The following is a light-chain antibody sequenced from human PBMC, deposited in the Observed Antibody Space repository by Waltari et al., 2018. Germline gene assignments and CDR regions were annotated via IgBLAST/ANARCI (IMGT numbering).Light chain of an antibody. Sequence: QSALTQPRSVSGSPGQSVTIPCTGTRSDVGAYDYVPWYQQRPGQAPKPIIYDVTERPPGVPDRFSGSKSDNKASLTISGLQADDEADYYCCSYAGRYTNYVFGSGTKVTVL. CDR1: RSDVGAYDY. CDR2: DVT. CDR3: CSYAGRYTNYV. J-gene: IGLJ1*01. V-gene: IGLV2-11*01.